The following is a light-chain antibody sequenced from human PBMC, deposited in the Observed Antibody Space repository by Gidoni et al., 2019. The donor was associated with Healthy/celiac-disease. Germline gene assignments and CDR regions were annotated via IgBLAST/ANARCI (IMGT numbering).Light chain of an antibody. CDR1: QSLISSDGNTY. V-gene: IGKV2-30*01. J-gene: IGKJ4*01. CDR2: KVS. CDR3: MQGTHWPPT. Sequence: DVVMTQSPLSLPVTLGQPASISCRSSQSLISSDGNTYLNWFQQRPGKSPRRLIYKVSNRDSGVPDRFSGSGSGTDFTLKISRVEAEDVGVYYCMQGTHWPPTFGGGTKVEIK.